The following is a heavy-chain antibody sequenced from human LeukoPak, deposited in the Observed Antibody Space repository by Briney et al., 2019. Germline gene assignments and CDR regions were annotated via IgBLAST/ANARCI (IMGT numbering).Heavy chain of an antibody. CDR2: ISGGGGST. V-gene: IGHV3-23*01. D-gene: IGHD3-22*01. CDR3: AKDSYDSSGSRYDY. Sequence: PGGSLRLSCSASGFTFSSYAMSWVRQAPGVGPEWVSAISGGGGSTWYADSVKGRFTISRDNSKNTLYMQMNSLRAEDTAVYYCAKDSYDSSGSRYDYWGQGTLVTVSS. CDR1: GFTFSSYA. J-gene: IGHJ4*02.